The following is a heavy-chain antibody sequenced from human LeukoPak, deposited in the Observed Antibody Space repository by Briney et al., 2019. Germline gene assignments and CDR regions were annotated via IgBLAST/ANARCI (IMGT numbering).Heavy chain of an antibody. D-gene: IGHD4-17*01. CDR3: ARDTIAPYGEPFDY. J-gene: IGHJ4*02. CDR2: INAGNGNT. Sequence: ASVTVSCKASGYTFTSYAMHWVRQAPGQRLEWMGWINAGNGNTKYSQKFQGRVTITRDTSASTAYMELSSLGSEDTAVYYCARDTIAPYGEPFDYWGQGTLVTVSS. CDR1: GYTFTSYA. V-gene: IGHV1-3*01.